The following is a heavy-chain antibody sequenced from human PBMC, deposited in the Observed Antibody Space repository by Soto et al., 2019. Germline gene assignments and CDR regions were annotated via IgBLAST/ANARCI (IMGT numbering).Heavy chain of an antibody. CDR1: GFTFSSYD. CDR3: ARALMGGLDDY. D-gene: IGHD3-16*01. Sequence: PGGSLRLSCAASGFTFSSYDMHWVRQATGKGLEWVSAIGTAGDTYYPGSVKGRFTISRENAKNSLYLQMNSLRAGDTAVYYCARALMGGLDDYWGQGTLVTVSS. J-gene: IGHJ4*02. CDR2: IGTAGDT. V-gene: IGHV3-13*01.